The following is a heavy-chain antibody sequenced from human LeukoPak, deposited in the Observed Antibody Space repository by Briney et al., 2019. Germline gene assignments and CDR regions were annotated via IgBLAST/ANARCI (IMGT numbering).Heavy chain of an antibody. J-gene: IGHJ2*01. Sequence: SQTLSLICAVSGGSLSRGGYSWSWIRQPPGRGLEWIGYIYHSGSTYYNPSLKSRVTISVDRSKNQFSLKLSSVTAADTAVYYCARELKPYSSSWYWYFDLWGRGTLVTVSS. CDR3: ARELKPYSSSWYWYFDL. CDR1: GGSLSRGGYS. D-gene: IGHD6-13*01. V-gene: IGHV4-30-2*01. CDR2: IYHSGST.